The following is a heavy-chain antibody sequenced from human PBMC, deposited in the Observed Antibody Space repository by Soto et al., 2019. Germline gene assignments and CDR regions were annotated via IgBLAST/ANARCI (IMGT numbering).Heavy chain of an antibody. Sequence: PSETLSLTCTVSGGSISSGDYYWSWIRQPPGKDLEWIGYIYYSGSTYYNPSLKSRVTISVDTSKNQFSLTLSSVAADDTATQYCARGGYYDRSSYAHVYWGPGALVEASS. D-gene: IGHD3-22*01. V-gene: IGHV4-30-4*01. CDR3: ARGGYYDRSSYAHVY. CDR2: IYYSGST. CDR1: GGSISSGDYY. J-gene: IGHJ4*02.